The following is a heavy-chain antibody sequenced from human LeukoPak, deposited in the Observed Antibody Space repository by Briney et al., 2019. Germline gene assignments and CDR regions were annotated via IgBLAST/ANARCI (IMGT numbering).Heavy chain of an antibody. Sequence: GRSLRLSCAASGFTFSSYAMHCVRQAPGKGLEWVAVISYDGSNKYYADSVKGRFTIPRDNSKNTLYLQMNSLRAEDTAVYYCARDSLGMVRGVISQCYYDMDVWGKGTTVTVSS. J-gene: IGHJ6*04. V-gene: IGHV3-30*04. CDR2: ISYDGSNK. CDR1: GFTFSSYA. CDR3: ARDSLGMVRGVISQCYYDMDV. D-gene: IGHD3-10*01.